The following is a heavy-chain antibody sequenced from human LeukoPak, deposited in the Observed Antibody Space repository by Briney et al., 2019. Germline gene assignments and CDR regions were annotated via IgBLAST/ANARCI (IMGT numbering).Heavy chain of an antibody. CDR1: GGSISSYY. CDR3: ATSHTAMVIDY. D-gene: IGHD5-18*01. J-gene: IGHJ4*02. V-gene: IGHV4-4*09. CDR2: IYTSGST. Sequence: TSETLSLTCTVSGGSISSYYWSWIRQPPGKGLEWIGNIYTSGSTNYNPSLKSRVTISVDTSKNQFSLKLSSVTAADTAVYYCATSHTAMVIDYWGQGTLVTVSS.